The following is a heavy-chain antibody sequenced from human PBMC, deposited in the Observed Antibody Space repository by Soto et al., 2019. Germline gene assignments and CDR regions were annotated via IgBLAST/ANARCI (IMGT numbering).Heavy chain of an antibody. CDR1: GGTFSSYA. Sequence: GPSVKVSCKASGGTFSSYAISWVRQAPGQGLEWMGGIIPIFGTANYAQKLQGRVTITADESTSTAYMELSSLRSEDTAVYYCATGGIRLWLPNYYYFDMDVWGQGTTVTVSS. CDR3: ATGGIRLWLPNYYYFDMDV. J-gene: IGHJ6*02. D-gene: IGHD5-18*01. CDR2: IIPIFGTA. V-gene: IGHV1-69*13.